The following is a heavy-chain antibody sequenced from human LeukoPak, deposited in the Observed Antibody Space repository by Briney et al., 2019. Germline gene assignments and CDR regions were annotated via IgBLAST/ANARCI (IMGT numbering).Heavy chain of an antibody. CDR2: IYYSGST. J-gene: IGHJ4*02. D-gene: IGHD5-24*01. V-gene: IGHV4-59*01. CDR3: VRGGDGYNTDY. Sequence: PSETLSLTCTVSGGSISSYYWSWIRQPPGKGLEWIGYIYYSGSTNYNPSLKSRVTISVDTSKIQFSLKLSSVTAADTAVYYCVRGGDGYNTDYWGQGTLVTVSS. CDR1: GGSISSYY.